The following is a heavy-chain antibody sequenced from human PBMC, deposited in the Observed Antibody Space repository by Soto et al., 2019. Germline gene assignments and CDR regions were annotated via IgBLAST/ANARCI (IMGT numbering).Heavy chain of an antibody. J-gene: IGHJ5*02. CDR3: ARDLQGVRGVKYNWFDP. CDR2: INPSGGST. Sequence: ASVKVSCKASGYTFTSYYMHWVRQAPGQGLEWMGIINPSGGSTSYAQKFQGRVTMTRDTSTSTVYMELSSLRSEDTAVYYCARDLQGVRGVKYNWFDPWGQGTLVTVSS. V-gene: IGHV1-46*01. D-gene: IGHD3-10*01. CDR1: GYTFTSYY.